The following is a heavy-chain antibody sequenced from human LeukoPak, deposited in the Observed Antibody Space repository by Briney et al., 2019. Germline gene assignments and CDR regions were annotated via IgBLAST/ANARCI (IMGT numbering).Heavy chain of an antibody. J-gene: IGHJ4*02. V-gene: IGHV3-49*04. CDR3: ARIAAAGTIFDY. CDR2: IRSKAYGGTT. D-gene: IGHD6-13*01. Sequence: GGSLRLSCTAPGFTFGDYAMSWVRQAPGKGLEWVGFIRSKAYGGTTEYAASVKGRFTISRDDSKSIAYLQMNSLKTEDTAVYYCARIAAAGTIFDYWGQGTLVTVSS. CDR1: GFTFGDYA.